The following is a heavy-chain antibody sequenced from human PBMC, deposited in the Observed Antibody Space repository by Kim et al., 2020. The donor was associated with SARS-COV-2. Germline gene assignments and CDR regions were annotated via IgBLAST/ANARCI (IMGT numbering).Heavy chain of an antibody. J-gene: IGHJ4*02. CDR1: GGSISNYY. Sequence: SETLSLTCTVSGGSISNYYWNWIRQPPGKELEWMGYIFYSGTTNYNPSLKSRFTISLDTSKNQFSLKLTSVTAADTAVYFCARGGTNQLAQVWGQGTLVT. D-gene: IGHD2-2*01. CDR2: IFYSGTT. V-gene: IGHV4-59*13. CDR3: ARGGTNQLAQV.